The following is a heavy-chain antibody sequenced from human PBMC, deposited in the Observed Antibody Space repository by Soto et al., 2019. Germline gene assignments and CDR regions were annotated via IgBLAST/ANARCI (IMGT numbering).Heavy chain of an antibody. J-gene: IGHJ4*02. CDR2: ISWNSGSI. Sequence: PGGSLRLSCAASGFTFDDYAMHWVRQAPGKGLEWVSGISWNSGSIGYADSVKGRFTISRDNAKNSLYLQMNSLRAEDTALYYCAKAHSSGLYRFDYWGQGTLVTVSS. CDR3: AKAHSSGLYRFDY. CDR1: GFTFDDYA. V-gene: IGHV3-9*01. D-gene: IGHD6-19*01.